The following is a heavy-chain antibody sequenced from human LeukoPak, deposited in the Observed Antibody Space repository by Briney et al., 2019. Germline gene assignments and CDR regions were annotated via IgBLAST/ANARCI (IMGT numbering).Heavy chain of an antibody. CDR2: IYSSETA. V-gene: IGHV4-30-4*08. CDR1: GGSISSGDYY. CDR3: AREYDFWSGYLENWFDP. J-gene: IGHJ5*02. Sequence: SQTLSLTCTVSGGSISSGDYYWSWIRQTPGKGLEWIGYIYSSETAYYNPSLKSRITISVDTSKNQFSLKLSSVTAADTAVYYCAREYDFWSGYLENWFDPWGQGTLVTVSS. D-gene: IGHD3-3*01.